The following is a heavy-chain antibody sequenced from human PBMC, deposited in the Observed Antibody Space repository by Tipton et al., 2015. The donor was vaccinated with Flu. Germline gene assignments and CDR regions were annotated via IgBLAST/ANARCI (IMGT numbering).Heavy chain of an antibody. Sequence: QVQLVQSGAEVKKPGASVKVSCKASGYTFTSYYMHWVRQAPGQGLEWMGIINPSGGSTSYAQKFQGRVTMTRDTSISTAYMELSRLRSDDTAVYYCARDQMIVVVMAYYGMDVWGQGTTVTVSS. CDR1: GYTFTSYY. V-gene: IGHV1-46*01. CDR3: ARDQMIVVVMAYYGMDV. J-gene: IGHJ6*02. CDR2: INPSGGST. D-gene: IGHD3-22*01.